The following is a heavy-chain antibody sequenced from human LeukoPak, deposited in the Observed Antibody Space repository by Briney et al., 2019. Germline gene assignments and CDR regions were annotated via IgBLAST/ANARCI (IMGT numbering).Heavy chain of an antibody. CDR2: ISTYNGNT. CDR1: GYTFTSYG. V-gene: IGHV1-18*01. Sequence: ASVKVSCKASGYTFTSYGISRVRQAPGQGLEWMGWISTYNGNTKYVQNLQGRVTMTTDTSTSTAYMELRSLRSDDTAVYYCARDPCSGGSCHDAFDIWGQGTMVTVSS. CDR3: ARDPCSGGSCHDAFDI. D-gene: IGHD2-15*01. J-gene: IGHJ3*02.